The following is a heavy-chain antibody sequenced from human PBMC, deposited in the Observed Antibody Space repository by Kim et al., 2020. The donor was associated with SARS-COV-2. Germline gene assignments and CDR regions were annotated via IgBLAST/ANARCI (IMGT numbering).Heavy chain of an antibody. CDR1: GGSISSYY. J-gene: IGHJ4*02. D-gene: IGHD3-10*01. CDR3: ARVSHSYGSGSYLGY. Sequence: SKTLSLTCTVSGGSISSYYWSWIRQPPGKGLEWIGYIYYSGSTNHNPSLKSRITISVDTSKNQFSLKLSSVTAADTAVYYCARVSHSYGSGSYLGYWGQGTLVTVSS. V-gene: IGHV4-59*08. CDR2: IYYSGST.